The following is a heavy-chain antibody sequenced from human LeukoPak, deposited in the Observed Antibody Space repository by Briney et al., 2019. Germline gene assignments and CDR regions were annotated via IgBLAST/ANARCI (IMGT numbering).Heavy chain of an antibody. D-gene: IGHD6-19*01. CDR1: GGSFSGSY. CDR2: INHSGST. Sequence: SETLSLTCAVYGGSFSGSYWSWIRQPPGKGREWIGEINHSGSTNYNPSLKSRVTISVDTSKNQFSLKLSSVTAADTAVYYCARGVGYSSGWYMSNWGQGTLVTVSS. CDR3: ARGVGYSSGWYMSN. V-gene: IGHV4-34*01. J-gene: IGHJ4*02.